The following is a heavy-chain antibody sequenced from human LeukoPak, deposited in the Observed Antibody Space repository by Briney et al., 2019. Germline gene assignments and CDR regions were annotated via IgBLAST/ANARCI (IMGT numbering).Heavy chain of an antibody. Sequence: GGSLRLSCAASGFTFSSYWMSWVRQAPGKGLEWVANIKQDGSEKYYVDSVKGRFTISRDNAKNSLYLQMNSPRAEDTAVYYSARVPSNYGSAHFYYYYMDVWGKGTTVTVSS. CDR2: IKQDGSEK. V-gene: IGHV3-7*01. D-gene: IGHD4-11*01. CDR1: GFTFSSYW. CDR3: ARVPSNYGSAHFYYYYMDV. J-gene: IGHJ6*03.